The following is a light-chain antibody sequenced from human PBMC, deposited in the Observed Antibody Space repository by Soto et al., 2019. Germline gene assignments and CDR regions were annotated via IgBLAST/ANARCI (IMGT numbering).Light chain of an antibody. CDR2: DVS. CDR1: SSDVGAYNY. Sequence: AQPAYSADLAGHPITINCSGTSSDVGAYNYVSWYQQHPGKAPKVMIYDVSNRPSGISNRFSGSKSGNTASLTISGLQPEDEADYYCSSYTSSGTDVFGTWSKVTGL. CDR3: SSYTSSGTDV. J-gene: IGLJ1*01. V-gene: IGLV2-14*01.